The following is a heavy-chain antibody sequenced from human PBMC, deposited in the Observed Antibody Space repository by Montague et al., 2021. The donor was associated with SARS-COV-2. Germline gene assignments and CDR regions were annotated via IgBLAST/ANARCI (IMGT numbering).Heavy chain of an antibody. J-gene: IGHJ5*02. CDR1: GGSISPYY. CDR3: ARHATSSGYWSWIDP. D-gene: IGHD3-22*01. V-gene: IGHV4-59*08. Sequence: SETLSLTCTVSGGSISPYYWSWIRQSPGKGLECIGYTSYSGSTDYNPSLKSRVTISIDTSKNQFSLKLSSVTAADTAVYYCARHATSSGYWSWIDPWGQGTLVTVSS. CDR2: TSYSGST.